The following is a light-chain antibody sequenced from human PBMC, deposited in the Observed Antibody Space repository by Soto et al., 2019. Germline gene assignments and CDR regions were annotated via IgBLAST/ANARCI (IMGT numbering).Light chain of an antibody. CDR1: QSVSSD. V-gene: IGKV3-15*01. CDR2: GAS. CDR3: QQYNNLPPYT. Sequence: EIVMTQSPATLSVSPGERATLSCRASQSVSSDLAWYQQKPGQAPRLLIYGASTRATGIPARFSVSGSGTEFTLTLSSLQAEDFADYYCQQYNNLPPYTFCQGTKLEIK. J-gene: IGKJ2*01.